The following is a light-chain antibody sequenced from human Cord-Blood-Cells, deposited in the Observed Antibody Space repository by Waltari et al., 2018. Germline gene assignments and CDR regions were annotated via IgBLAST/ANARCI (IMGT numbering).Light chain of an antibody. V-gene: IGLV2-23*01. CDR2: EGS. Sequence: QSALTQPASVSGSPGQSITISCTGTSSDVGSYNLLSWYKQHPGKAPKLMIYEGSKRPSGVSNLFPGSKSGNTASLTISWRQAEDEADYYCCSYAGSSTLVFGGGTKLTVL. J-gene: IGLJ3*02. CDR1: SSDVGSYNL. CDR3: CSYAGSSTLV.